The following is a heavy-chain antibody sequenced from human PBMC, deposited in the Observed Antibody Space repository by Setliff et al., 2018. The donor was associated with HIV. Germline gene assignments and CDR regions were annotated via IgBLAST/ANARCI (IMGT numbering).Heavy chain of an antibody. V-gene: IGHV1-46*01. Sequence: ASVKVSCKTSGTNLLPYYMHWVRQAPGQGLEWMGVINTRGGSTSYAQKFQGRVTMTSDTSTYTVYMELSGLTSADTAFYYCASDAVSGYDWKWFDSWGQGTLVTVSS. CDR2: INTRGGST. D-gene: IGHD5-12*01. CDR1: GTNLLPYY. J-gene: IGHJ5*01. CDR3: ASDAVSGYDWKWFDS.